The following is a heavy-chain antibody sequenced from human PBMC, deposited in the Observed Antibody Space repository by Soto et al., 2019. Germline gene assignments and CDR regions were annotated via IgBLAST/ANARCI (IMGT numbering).Heavy chain of an antibody. J-gene: IGHJ6*02. CDR2: INPSGGST. CDR3: AGARPSRSSWYYYGMDV. Sequence: ASVKVSCKASGYTFTSYYMHWVRQAPGQGLEWMGIINPSGGSTSYAQKFQGRVTMTRDTSTSTVYMELSSLRSEDTAVYYGAGARPSRSSWYYYGMDVWGQGTTVTVAS. V-gene: IGHV1-46*01. CDR1: GYTFTSYY. D-gene: IGHD6-13*01.